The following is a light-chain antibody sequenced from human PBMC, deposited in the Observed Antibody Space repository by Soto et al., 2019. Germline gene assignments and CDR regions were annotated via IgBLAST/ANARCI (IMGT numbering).Light chain of an antibody. CDR2: DVS. CDR3: CSYAGSYTYV. V-gene: IGLV2-11*01. J-gene: IGLJ1*01. CDR1: SGDVGGYNY. Sequence: QSVLTQPRSVSGSAGQSVTISCTGTSGDVGGYNYVSWYQQHPGKAPKLMIYDVSKRPSGVPDRFSGSKSGNTASLTISGLQAEDEADYYCCSYAGSYTYVFGSGTKVTVL.